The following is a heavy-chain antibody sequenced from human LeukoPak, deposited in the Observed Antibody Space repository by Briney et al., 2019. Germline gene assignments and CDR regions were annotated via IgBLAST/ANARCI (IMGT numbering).Heavy chain of an antibody. Sequence: ASVKVSCKTSGYTFTSYDMNWVRQAAGQGLEWMGWTSPNTGYIYYARKFQGRMTMATNTATRTVYMELSSLRSEDTAVYYCATSRCCSNGVCPFDYWGQGTLVTVSS. CDR2: TSPNTGYI. CDR3: ATSRCCSNGVCPFDY. V-gene: IGHV1-8*01. D-gene: IGHD2-8*01. CDR1: GYTFTSYD. J-gene: IGHJ4*02.